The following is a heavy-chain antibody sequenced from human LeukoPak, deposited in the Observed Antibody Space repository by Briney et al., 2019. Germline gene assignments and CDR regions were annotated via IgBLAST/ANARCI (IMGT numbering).Heavy chain of an antibody. Sequence: PSETLSLTCTVSGGSISSGSYYWSWIRQPAGKGLEWIGRIYTSGSTNYNPSLKSRVTISVDTSKNQFSLKLSSVTAADTAVYYCARDQGYSGYEDYFDYWGQGTLVTVSS. J-gene: IGHJ4*02. CDR2: IYTSGST. D-gene: IGHD5-12*01. CDR3: ARDQGYSGYEDYFDY. V-gene: IGHV4-61*02. CDR1: GGSISSGSYY.